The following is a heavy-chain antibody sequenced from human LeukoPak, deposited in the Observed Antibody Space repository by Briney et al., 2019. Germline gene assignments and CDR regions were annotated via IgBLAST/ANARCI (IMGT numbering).Heavy chain of an antibody. V-gene: IGHV4-59*01. CDR2: IYYSGST. D-gene: IGHD2-2*01. Sequence: SETLSLTCTVSGGSISSYCWSWIRQPPGKGLEWIGYIYYSGSTNYNPSLKSRVTISVDTSKNQFSLKLSSVTAADTAVYYCARARGYCSSTSCRPSYYGMDVWGQGTTVTVSS. CDR1: GGSISSYC. J-gene: IGHJ6*02. CDR3: ARARGYCSSTSCRPSYYGMDV.